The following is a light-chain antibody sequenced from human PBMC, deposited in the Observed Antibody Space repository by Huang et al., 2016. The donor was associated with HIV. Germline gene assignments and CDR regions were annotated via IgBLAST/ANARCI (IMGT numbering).Light chain of an antibody. V-gene: IGKV2-28*01. CDR3: MQALQTPRT. Sequence: DIVMTQSPLSLPVTPGEPASISCRSSQSLLHSDGYNYLDWYLQRPGQSPQLLIYLGSNRASGVPDRFSGSGSGTDFTLKINRLEAEDVGVYYCMQALQTPRTFGGGTKVEIK. CDR2: LGS. CDR1: QSLLHSDGYNY. J-gene: IGKJ4*01.